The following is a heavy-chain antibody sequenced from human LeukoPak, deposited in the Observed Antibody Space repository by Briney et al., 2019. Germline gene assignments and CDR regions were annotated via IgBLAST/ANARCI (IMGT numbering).Heavy chain of an antibody. D-gene: IGHD6-6*01. J-gene: IGHJ5*02. Sequence: SETLSLTCTVSGGSISSYYWSWIRQPAGKGLEWIGRIHTSGSTNYNPSLKSRVTISVDTSKNQSSLKLSSVTAADTAVYYCARGRGIAARPSWFDPWGQGTLVTVSS. CDR3: ARGRGIAARPSWFDP. CDR1: GGSISSYY. V-gene: IGHV4-4*07. CDR2: IHTSGST.